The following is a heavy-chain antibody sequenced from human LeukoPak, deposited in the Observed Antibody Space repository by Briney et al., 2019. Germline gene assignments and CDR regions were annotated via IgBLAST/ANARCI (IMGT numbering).Heavy chain of an antibody. CDR2: ISYDGSTK. CDR1: GFTFSTYG. J-gene: IGHJ6*03. D-gene: IGHD1-26*01. CDR3: AKGRGWEASYYYYYMDV. Sequence: GGSLRLSCTASGFTFSTYGMHWVRQAPGKGLEWVTLISYDGSTKYYSDSVKGRFTLSRDNSKNTLYLQMNSLRAEDTAVYYCAKGRGWEASYYYYYMDVWGKGTTVTIFS. V-gene: IGHV3-30*18.